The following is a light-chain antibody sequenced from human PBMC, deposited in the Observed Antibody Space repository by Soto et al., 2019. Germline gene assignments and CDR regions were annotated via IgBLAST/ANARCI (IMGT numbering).Light chain of an antibody. J-gene: IGKJ1*01. CDR3: QQYSGWPFT. V-gene: IGKV3-15*01. CDR2: GAS. CDR1: QGISTL. Sequence: IVLTQSPATLSVTQGERATLFCRASQGISTLLAWYQQKPGQAPRLLIYGASTRAAGIPARFSGSGSGTDFTLTISSLQSEDFAIYYCQQYSGWPFTFGHGTKV.